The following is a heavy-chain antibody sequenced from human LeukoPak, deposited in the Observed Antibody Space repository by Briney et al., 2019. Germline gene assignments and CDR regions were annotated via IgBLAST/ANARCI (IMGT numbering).Heavy chain of an antibody. Sequence: QSGGSLRLSCAASGFTFSSYAMSWVRQAPGKGLEWVSAISGSGGSTYYADSVKGRFTISRDNSKNTLYLQMNSLRAEGTAVYYCAKQEVAGSSALWFDPWGQGTLVTVSS. CDR3: AKQEVAGSSALWFDP. CDR1: GFTFSSYA. J-gene: IGHJ5*02. D-gene: IGHD6-19*01. V-gene: IGHV3-23*01. CDR2: ISGSGGST.